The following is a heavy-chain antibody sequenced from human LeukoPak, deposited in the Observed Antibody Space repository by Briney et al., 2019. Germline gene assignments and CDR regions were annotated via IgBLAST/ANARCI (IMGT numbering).Heavy chain of an antibody. CDR3: AKDLERHIVVVTASAVDY. Sequence: GGSLRLSCAASGFTFSSYGMHWVRQAPGKGLEWVAVISYDGSNKYYADSVKGRFTISRDNSKNTLYLQINSLRAEDTAVYYCAKDLERHIVVVTASAVDYWGQGTLVTVSS. D-gene: IGHD2-21*02. CDR2: ISYDGSNK. V-gene: IGHV3-30*18. J-gene: IGHJ4*02. CDR1: GFTFSSYG.